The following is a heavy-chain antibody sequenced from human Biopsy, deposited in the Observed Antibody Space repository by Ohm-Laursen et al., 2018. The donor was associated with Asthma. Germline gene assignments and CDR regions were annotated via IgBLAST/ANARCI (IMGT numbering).Heavy chain of an antibody. CDR2: IYYSGST. V-gene: IGHV4-39*01. J-gene: IGHJ5*02. Sequence: GTLSLTCSVSGGAIRTSGYYWGWIRQPPGKGLEWIGSIYYSGSTYYNPSLKSRVTISVDTSKNQFSLKLSSVTAADTAVYYCARFTAPITIFGVVNNWFDPWGQGTLVTVSS. CDR3: ARFTAPITIFGVVNNWFDP. CDR1: GGAIRTSGYY. D-gene: IGHD3-3*01.